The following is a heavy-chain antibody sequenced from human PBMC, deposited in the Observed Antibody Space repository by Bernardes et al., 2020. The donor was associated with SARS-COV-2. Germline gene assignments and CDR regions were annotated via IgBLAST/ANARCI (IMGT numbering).Heavy chain of an antibody. CDR2: ISFDGTST. D-gene: IGHD3-10*02. Sequence: GGSLRLSCAASGFTFRYNGMHWVRQAPGKGLEWVAVISFDGTSTYYAESVRDRFTISRDNSNDTVSLQMDSLGPDDTAVYFCAKDSKPVHLRSTFAIDRWGMGTPVTV. CDR3: AKDSKPVHLRSTFAIDR. V-gene: IGHV3-30*18. J-gene: IGHJ5*02. CDR1: GFTFRYNG.